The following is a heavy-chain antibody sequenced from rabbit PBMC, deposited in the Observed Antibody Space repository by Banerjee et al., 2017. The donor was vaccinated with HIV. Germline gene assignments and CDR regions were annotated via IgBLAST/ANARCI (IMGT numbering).Heavy chain of an antibody. D-gene: IGHD4-2*01. CDR3: VRDAGYAGSNL. V-gene: IGHV1S40*01. Sequence: QSLEESGGGLVQPEGSLTLTCTASGFDLSSYYYMCWVRQAPGKRLEWIACIYTSSGTTYYASWAKGRFTISKTSSTTVTLQMTSLTAADTATYFCVRDAGYAGSNLWGPGTLVTVS. CDR2: IYTSSGTT. J-gene: IGHJ4*01. CDR1: GFDLSSYYY.